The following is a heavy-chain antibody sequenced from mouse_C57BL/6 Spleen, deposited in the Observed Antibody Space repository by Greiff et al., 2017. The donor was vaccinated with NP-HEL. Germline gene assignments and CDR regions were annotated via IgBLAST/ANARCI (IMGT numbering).Heavy chain of an antibody. CDR2: INYDGSST. D-gene: IGHD1-1*01. J-gene: IGHJ3*01. V-gene: IGHV5-16*01. CDR1: GFTFSDYY. CDR3: ARSGSSYEAWFAY. Sequence: DVKLVESEGGLVQPGSSMKLSCTASGFTFSDYYMAWVRQVPEKGLEWVANINYDGSSTYYLDSLKSRFIISRDNAKNILYLQMSSLKSEDTATYYCARSGSSYEAWFAYWGQGTLVTVSA.